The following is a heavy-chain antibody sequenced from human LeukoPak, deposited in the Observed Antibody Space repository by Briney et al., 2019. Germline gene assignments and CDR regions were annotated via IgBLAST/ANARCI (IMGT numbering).Heavy chain of an antibody. Sequence: SGGSLRLSCAASGFTFSSYSMNWVRQAPGKGLEWVSSISSSSSYIYYADSVKGRFTISRDDAKKSLYLQMNSLRAEDTAVYYCAELGITMIGGVWGKGTTVTISS. J-gene: IGHJ6*04. CDR2: ISSSSSYI. CDR1: GFTFSSYS. CDR3: AELGITMIGGV. V-gene: IGHV3-21*01. D-gene: IGHD3-10*02.